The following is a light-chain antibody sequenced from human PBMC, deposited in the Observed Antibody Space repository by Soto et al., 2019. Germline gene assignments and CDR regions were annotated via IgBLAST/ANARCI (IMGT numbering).Light chain of an antibody. J-gene: IGLJ2*01. CDR1: NSNIGSNT. V-gene: IGLV1-44*01. CDR2: SDN. CDR3: AAWDDSLNGYVS. Sequence: QSVLTQPPSASGTPGQRVTISCSGSNSNIGSNTVNWYQQLPGTAPKLLIYSDNRRSSGVPDRFSGSKSGNSASLAISGLQSEDEAHYYCAAWDDSLNGYVSFGGGTKLTVL.